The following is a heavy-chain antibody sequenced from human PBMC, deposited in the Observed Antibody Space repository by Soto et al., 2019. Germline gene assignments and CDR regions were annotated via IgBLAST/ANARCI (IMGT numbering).Heavy chain of an antibody. D-gene: IGHD2-2*01. V-gene: IGHV3-21*01. J-gene: IGHJ6*03. Sequence: EVQLVESGGGLVKPGGSLRLSCAAYGFTFSSYSMNWVRQAPGKGLEWVSSISSSSSYIYYADSVKGRFTISRDNAKNSLYLQMNSLRAEDTAVYYCAREAVVVPAAILGDYYYYYYMDVWGKGTTVTVSS. CDR1: GFTFSSYS. CDR3: AREAVVVPAAILGDYYYYYYMDV. CDR2: ISSSSSYI.